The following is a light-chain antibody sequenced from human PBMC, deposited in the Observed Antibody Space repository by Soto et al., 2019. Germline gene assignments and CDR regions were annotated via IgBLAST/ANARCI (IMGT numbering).Light chain of an antibody. CDR1: QSVGTY. J-gene: IGKJ5*01. V-gene: IGKV3-11*01. CDR3: QHRSNWPPIT. Sequence: EIVLTQSPATLPLSPGERATLSCRASQSVGTYLAWYQQKPGQPPRLLIYEASKRATGIPARFSGSGSETDFTLTISSLESEDFGVYYCQHRSNWPPITFGQGTRLEIK. CDR2: EAS.